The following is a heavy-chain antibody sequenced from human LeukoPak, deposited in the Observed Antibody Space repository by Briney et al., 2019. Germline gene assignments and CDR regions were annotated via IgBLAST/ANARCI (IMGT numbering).Heavy chain of an antibody. CDR3: ARVRRWYYYFDY. D-gene: IGHD4-23*01. CDR2: IFFGGST. J-gene: IGHJ4*02. V-gene: IGHV4-39*07. CDR1: GGSIRSNSDY. Sequence: PSETLSLTCTVSGGSIRSNSDYWGWIRQPPGKGLEWIGSIFFGGSTSYNPSLKSRVTISVDTSKNQFSLKLSSVTAADTAVYYCARVRRWYYYFDYWGQGTLVTVSS.